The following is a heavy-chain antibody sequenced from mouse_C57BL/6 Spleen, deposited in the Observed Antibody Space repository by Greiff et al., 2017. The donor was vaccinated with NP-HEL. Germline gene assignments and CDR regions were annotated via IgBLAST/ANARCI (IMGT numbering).Heavy chain of an antibody. D-gene: IGHD1-1*01. V-gene: IGHV14-4*01. Sequence: EVQLQQSGAELVRPGASVKLSCTASGFNIKDDYMHWVKQRPEQGLEWIGWIDPENGDTEYASKFQGKATITADTSSTPAYLQLSSLTSEDTAVYYCTFYYYVSSFYFDYWGQGTTLTVSS. CDR3: TFYYYVSSFYFDY. CDR2: IDPENGDT. J-gene: IGHJ2*01. CDR1: GFNIKDDY.